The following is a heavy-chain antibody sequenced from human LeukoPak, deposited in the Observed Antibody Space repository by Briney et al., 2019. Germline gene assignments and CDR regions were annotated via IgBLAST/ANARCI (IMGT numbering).Heavy chain of an antibody. V-gene: IGHV1-2*02. Sequence: ASVKVSCKASGYTFTAYYIHWVRQAPGQGLEWMGWINPNSGGTNYALKFRGRVTMTRDTSIITASMELSRLISDDTAVYYCARPQDHGGNVENFNIWGQGTMVTVSS. D-gene: IGHD4-23*01. CDR2: INPNSGGT. J-gene: IGHJ3*02. CDR1: GYTFTAYY. CDR3: ARPQDHGGNVENFNI.